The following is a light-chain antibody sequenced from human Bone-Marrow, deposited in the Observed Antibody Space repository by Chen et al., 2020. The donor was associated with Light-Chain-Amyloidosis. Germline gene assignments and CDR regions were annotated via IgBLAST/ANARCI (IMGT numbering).Light chain of an antibody. J-gene: IGKJ4*01. CDR1: QGITNY. Sequence: AIRLLQSPSSLSASPGDIVTITCRASQGITNYLAWYQQRPGEAPHLLISAASTLHSGVPSRFNGTGSGTDFTLTITSLQSEDFATYFCQQYYTYPLTFGGGTKVDI. CDR2: AAS. V-gene: IGKV1-8*01. CDR3: QQYYTYPLT.